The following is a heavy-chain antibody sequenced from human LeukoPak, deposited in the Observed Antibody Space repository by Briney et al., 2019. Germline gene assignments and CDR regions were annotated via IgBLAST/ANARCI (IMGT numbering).Heavy chain of an antibody. CDR2: MNPNSGNT. V-gene: IGHV1-8*03. CDR1: GYTFTCYY. D-gene: IGHD2-21*02. CDR3: ARGSYCGGDCYAADYYYYMDV. J-gene: IGHJ6*03. Sequence: GASVKVSCKASGYTFTCYYMHWVRQAPGQGLEWMGWMNPNSGNTGYAQKFQGRVTITRNTSISTAYMELSSLRSEDTAVYYCARGSYCGGDCYAADYYYYMDVWGKGTTVTVSS.